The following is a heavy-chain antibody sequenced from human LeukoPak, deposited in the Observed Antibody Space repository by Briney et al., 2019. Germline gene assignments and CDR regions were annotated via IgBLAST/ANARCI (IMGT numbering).Heavy chain of an antibody. CDR3: ARHGADIVVVPSGSIVY. Sequence: SETLSLTCTVSGGFISSSTYYWGWIRQPPGKGLEWIGGIYSSGSSYYNPSLKSRVTISVDTSKNQFSLKLSSVTAADTAVYYCARHGADIVVVPSGSIVYWGQGTLVTVSS. CDR2: IYSSGSS. D-gene: IGHD2-2*01. CDR1: GGFISSSTYY. V-gene: IGHV4-39*01. J-gene: IGHJ4*02.